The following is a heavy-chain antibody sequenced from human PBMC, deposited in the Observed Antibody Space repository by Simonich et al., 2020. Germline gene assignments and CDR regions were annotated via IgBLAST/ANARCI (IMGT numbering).Heavy chain of an antibody. CDR3: ARHLQLGPFDY. CDR1: GGSFSCYY. V-gene: IGHV4-34*01. J-gene: IGHJ4*02. CDR2: INHSGST. D-gene: IGHD1-1*01. Sequence: QVQLQQWGAGLLKPSETLSLTCAVYGGSFSCYYWSWIRQPPGKVLEWIGEINHSGSTNYNPSLKSRVTISVDTSKNQFSLKLSSVTAADTAVYYCARHLQLGPFDYWGQGTLVTVSS.